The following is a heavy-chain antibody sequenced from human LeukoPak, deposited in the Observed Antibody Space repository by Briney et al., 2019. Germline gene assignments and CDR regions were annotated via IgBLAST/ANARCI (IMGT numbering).Heavy chain of an antibody. J-gene: IGHJ4*02. CDR1: GVTVSNNY. D-gene: IGHD3-22*01. CDR3: AGSGYYYDSSGYNFDY. CDR2: IYSGGST. V-gene: IGHV3-53*01. Sequence: PGGSLRLSCAASGVTVSNNYMSWVRQAPGKGLEWVSVIYSGGSTYYADSVKGRFTISGDNSKNTLYLQMNFLRAEDTAVYYCAGSGYYYDSSGYNFDYWGQGTLVTVSS.